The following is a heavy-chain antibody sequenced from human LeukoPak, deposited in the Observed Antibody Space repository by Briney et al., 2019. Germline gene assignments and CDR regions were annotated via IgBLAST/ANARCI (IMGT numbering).Heavy chain of an antibody. CDR3: ATSIVGLTYDEHFQH. CDR2: INGDGRNI. D-gene: IGHD1-26*01. CDR1: GFTFSSYW. Sequence: GGSLRLSCVASGFTFSSYWMHWVRQGPRKGLVWVSRINGDGRNINYADSVKGRFTISRDNSKNTLYLQMNSLRAEDTAVYYCATSIVGLTYDEHFQHWGQGTLVTVSS. J-gene: IGHJ1*01. V-gene: IGHV3-74*01.